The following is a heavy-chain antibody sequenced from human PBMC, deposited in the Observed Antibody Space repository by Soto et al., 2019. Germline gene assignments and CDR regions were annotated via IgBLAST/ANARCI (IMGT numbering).Heavy chain of an antibody. CDR1: GYTFSSYG. CDR2: ISSYNGNT. D-gene: IGHD3-22*01. J-gene: IGHJ4*02. V-gene: IGHV1-18*01. Sequence: SVKVSCKASGYTFSSYGISWVRQAPGQGLEWMGWISSYNGNTNYAQNLQGRVTMTTDTSTSTAYMELRSLRSDDTAVYYCARVPKYYYDSSGYSTFDYWGQGTLVTVSS. CDR3: ARVPKYYYDSSGYSTFDY.